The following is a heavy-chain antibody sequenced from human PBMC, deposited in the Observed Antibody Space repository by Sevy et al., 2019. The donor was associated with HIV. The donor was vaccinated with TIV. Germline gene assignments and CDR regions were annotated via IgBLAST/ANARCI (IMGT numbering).Heavy chain of an antibody. CDR1: GYTLTKLS. V-gene: IGHV1-24*01. Sequence: ASVKVSCKVSGYTLTKLSIHWVRQAPGKGLEWMGDFDPQYGETIYAQKFHGRLTMTEDTSPDTAFMELSSLTPEETAVYYCTAVGLRYFSGSSSYQGDWFDPWGQGTLVTVSS. D-gene: IGHD2-15*01. CDR2: FDPQYGET. CDR3: TAVGLRYFSGSSSYQGDWFDP. J-gene: IGHJ5*02.